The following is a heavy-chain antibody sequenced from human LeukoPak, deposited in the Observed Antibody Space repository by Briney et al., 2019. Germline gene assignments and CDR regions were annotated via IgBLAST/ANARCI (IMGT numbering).Heavy chain of an antibody. CDR3: AKDDITAAGTFGDY. J-gene: IGHJ4*02. CDR1: GFTFSAYG. D-gene: IGHD6-13*01. V-gene: IGHV3-33*06. CDR2: IWFDGSNE. Sequence: GGSLRPSCAASGFTFSAYGMHWVRQAPGKGLEWVAVIWFDGSNEYYAVSVKGRFTISRDNSNNTLYLQMNSLRAEDTAMYYCAKDDITAAGTFGDYWGRGTLVTVSS.